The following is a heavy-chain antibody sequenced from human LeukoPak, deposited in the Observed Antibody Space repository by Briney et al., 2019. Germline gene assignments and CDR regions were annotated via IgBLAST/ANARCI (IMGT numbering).Heavy chain of an antibody. D-gene: IGHD6-19*01. CDR2: INPNSGGT. CDR1: GYTFTGYY. J-gene: IGHJ4*02. V-gene: IGHV1-2*02. CDR3: ARGSSGWYKNVDY. Sequence: ASLKVSCKASGYTFTGYYMHWVRQAPPKELEWMGWINPNSGGTNYAQKFQGRVTMTRDTSISTAYMELSRLRSDDTAVYYCARGSSGWYKNVDYWGQGTLVTVSA.